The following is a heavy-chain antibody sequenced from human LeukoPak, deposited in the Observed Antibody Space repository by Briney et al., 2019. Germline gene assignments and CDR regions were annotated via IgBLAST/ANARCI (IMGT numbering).Heavy chain of an antibody. D-gene: IGHD4-17*01. CDR3: AGKGYGEYFFDC. Sequence: GGSLRLSCAASGFTFSVYGMSWVRQAPGKGLEWVSSISLSGSDIYYADSVKARFTVSRDNAKNSLYLQMDSLSVEDTAVYYCAGKGYGEYFFDCWGQGTLVTVSS. CDR2: ISLSGSDI. CDR1: GFTFSVYG. V-gene: IGHV3-21*06. J-gene: IGHJ4*02.